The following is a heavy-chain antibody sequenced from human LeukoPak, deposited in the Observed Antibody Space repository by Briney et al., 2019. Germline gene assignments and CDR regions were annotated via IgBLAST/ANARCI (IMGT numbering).Heavy chain of an antibody. D-gene: IGHD6-13*01. J-gene: IGHJ4*02. CDR3: ARASASLTGIAALGFDL. Sequence: ASVKVSCKASGYTFKFNCISWVRQAPGQGLEWMGWMSGYNGNTNYAQNLQGRLTMTKDISTSTAYMELRSLGSDDTAVYFCARASASLTGIAALGFDLWGQGTLVTVSS. CDR1: GYTFKFNC. V-gene: IGHV1-18*01. CDR2: MSGYNGNT.